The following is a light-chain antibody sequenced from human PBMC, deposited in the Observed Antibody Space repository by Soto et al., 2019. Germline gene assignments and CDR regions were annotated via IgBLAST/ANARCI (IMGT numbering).Light chain of an antibody. Sequence: EIVLTQSPATLPLSPGERATLSCRASQSFSSYLAWYQQKPSQAPRLLIYDASKMGTGIPARFSGRGSGTDFTLTISSLEPEDFAFYYCQQRSNWPPVITFGQGTRLEIK. CDR2: DAS. CDR3: QQRSNWPPVIT. V-gene: IGKV3-11*01. J-gene: IGKJ5*01. CDR1: QSFSSY.